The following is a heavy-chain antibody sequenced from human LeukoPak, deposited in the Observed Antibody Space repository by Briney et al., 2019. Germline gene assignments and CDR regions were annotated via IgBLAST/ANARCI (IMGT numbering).Heavy chain of an antibody. Sequence: SETLSLTCTVSGGSITSYYWGWIRQPPGKGLEWIGYIYYSGSTNYNPSLKSRVTISVDTSKIQFSLELSSVTAADTAVYYCARDRRGSYPYYFDYWGQGTLVTVSS. J-gene: IGHJ4*02. CDR3: ARDRRGSYPYYFDY. D-gene: IGHD1-26*01. CDR1: GGSITSYY. CDR2: IYYSGST. V-gene: IGHV4-59*12.